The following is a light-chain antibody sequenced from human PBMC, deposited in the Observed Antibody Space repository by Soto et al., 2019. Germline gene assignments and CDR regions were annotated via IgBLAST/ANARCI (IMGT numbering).Light chain of an antibody. J-gene: IGKJ1*01. Sequence: EIVMTKSPATLSVSPGESATLSCRASQSVSSNLAWYQQKPGQAPRLLIYGASTRATGIPARSSGSGSGTELTLTISSLQSEDFAVYYCQQYNNWPPRGTFGQGTKVEIK. CDR1: QSVSSN. CDR3: QQYNNWPPRGT. V-gene: IGKV3-15*01. CDR2: GAS.